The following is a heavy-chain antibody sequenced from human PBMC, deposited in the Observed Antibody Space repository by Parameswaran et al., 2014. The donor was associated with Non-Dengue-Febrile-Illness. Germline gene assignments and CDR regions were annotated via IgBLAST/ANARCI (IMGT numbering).Heavy chain of an antibody. V-gene: IGHV1-69*08. D-gene: IGHD1-14*01. J-gene: IGHJ5*02. Sequence: WVRQAPGQGLEWMGRIIPGLGATNYAQKFQGRVTIIADTSTSTSYMTLSSLRSEDTAVYYCATLDGITSPSASSWGQGTRVTVSS. CDR3: ATLDGITSPSASS. CDR2: IIPGLGAT.